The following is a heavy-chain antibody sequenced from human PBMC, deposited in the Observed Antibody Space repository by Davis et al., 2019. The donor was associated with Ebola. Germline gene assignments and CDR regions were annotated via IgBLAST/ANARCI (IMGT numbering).Heavy chain of an antibody. V-gene: IGHV3-33*01. D-gene: IGHD6-19*01. CDR3: ARARAVAGSRRGYYFDY. J-gene: IGHJ4*02. Sequence: GESLKISCAASGFTFSSYGMHWVRQAPGKGLEWVAVIWYDGSNKYYADSVKGRFTISRDNSKNMLYLQMNSLRVEDTAVYYCARARAVAGSRRGYYFDYWGQGTLVAVSS. CDR1: GFTFSSYG. CDR2: IWYDGSNK.